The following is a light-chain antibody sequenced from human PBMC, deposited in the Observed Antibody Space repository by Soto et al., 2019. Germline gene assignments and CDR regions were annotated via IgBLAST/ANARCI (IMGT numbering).Light chain of an antibody. J-gene: IGLJ2*01. V-gene: IGLV3-21*02. CDR2: ADS. Sequence: SYELTQPPSVSVAPGQTARITCGETNIGRKSVHWYQQKSGQAPALVLYADSDRPSGIPERFSGSNSGDTATLTISRVESGDEADYFCQVWDSDRGQVVFGGGTKVTVL. CDR3: QVWDSDRGQVV. CDR1: NIGRKS.